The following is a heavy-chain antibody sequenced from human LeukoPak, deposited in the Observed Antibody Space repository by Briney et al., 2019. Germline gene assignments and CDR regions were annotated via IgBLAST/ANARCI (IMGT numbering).Heavy chain of an antibody. Sequence: RPSETLSLTCTVSGGSIRSSYYYWGWIRQPPGKGLEWIGSIYYSGSTYYNPSLKSRVTISVDTSKNQFSLKLSSVTAADTAVYYCAGQGGYSYGYFHYFDYWGQGTLVTVSS. V-gene: IGHV4-39*01. CDR1: GGSIRSSYYY. D-gene: IGHD5-18*01. CDR3: AGQGGYSYGYFHYFDY. CDR2: IYYSGST. J-gene: IGHJ4*02.